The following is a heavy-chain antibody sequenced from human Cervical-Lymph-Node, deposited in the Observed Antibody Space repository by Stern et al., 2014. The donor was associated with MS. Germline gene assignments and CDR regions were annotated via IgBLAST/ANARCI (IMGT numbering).Heavy chain of an antibody. CDR1: GGSFSHYA. D-gene: IGHD2-15*01. V-gene: IGHV1-69*01. J-gene: IGHJ4*02. CDR2: IIPILGTA. CDR3: ARDVPYCNGVTCHHVLVY. Sequence: QVVEAGAEVKKPGSSAKVSCKASGGSFSHYAVSWGRLAPGQGLAWMGGIIPILGTATYAQKFQGRVTITADESTNTAYMELRTLRSEDTATFYCARDVPYCNGVTCHHVLVYWGQGTLVTVSS.